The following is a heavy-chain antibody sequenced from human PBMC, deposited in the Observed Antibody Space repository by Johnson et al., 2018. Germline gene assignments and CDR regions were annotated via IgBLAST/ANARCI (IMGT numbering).Heavy chain of an antibody. CDR2: ISSNGGST. Sequence: EEQLVESGGGLVEHGVSLRLSCAASGFTFSSYAMHWVRQAPGKGLEYVSAISSNGGSTYYANSVKGRFTISRDNSKNTMYLQMGNLRAEDMAVYYCARVSPDYDYGENDAFDIWGQGTMVTVSS. D-gene: IGHD4-17*01. V-gene: IGHV3-64*01. CDR1: GFTFSSYA. CDR3: ARVSPDYDYGENDAFDI. J-gene: IGHJ3*02.